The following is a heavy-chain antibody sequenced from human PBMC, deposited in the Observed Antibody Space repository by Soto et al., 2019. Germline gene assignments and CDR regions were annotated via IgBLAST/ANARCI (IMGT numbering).Heavy chain of an antibody. CDR2: ISGSGGST. CDR1: GFTFSSCA. CDR3: ARDGRTLVRGVIYCFDS. D-gene: IGHD3-10*01. V-gene: IGHV3-23*01. J-gene: IGHJ4*02. Sequence: GGSLRLSCAASGFTFSSCAMSWVRQAPGKGLEWVSAISGSGGSTYYADSVKGRFTISRDNSKNTLYLQMNSLRAEDTAVYYCARDGRTLVRGVIYCFDSWGEGTLVTVSS.